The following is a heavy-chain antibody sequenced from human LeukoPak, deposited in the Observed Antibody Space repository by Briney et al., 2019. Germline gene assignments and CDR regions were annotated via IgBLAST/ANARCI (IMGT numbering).Heavy chain of an antibody. Sequence: GGSLRLSCAASGFTFSSSAMSWVRQAPGKGLEWVSSITGSGRGDSTNYADSVKGRFTISRDNSKSTVYLQMNSLRAEDTAIYYCAKSGSGYYIWGQGTLVIVSS. CDR3: AKSGSGYYI. D-gene: IGHD3-3*01. CDR2: ITGSGRGDST. J-gene: IGHJ4*02. V-gene: IGHV3-23*01. CDR1: GFTFSSSA.